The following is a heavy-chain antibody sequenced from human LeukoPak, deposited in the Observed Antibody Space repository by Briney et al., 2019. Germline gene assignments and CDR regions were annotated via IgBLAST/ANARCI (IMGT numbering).Heavy chain of an antibody. CDR1: GFSFSSYR. Sequence: GGSLRLSCATSGFSFSSYRMSWVCQAPGKGLEWVASIKQDGSEKYYVDSVKGRFTISRDSAKNSLYLQMNNLRAEDTAVYYCARALDSSSSRYQAFEYWGQGTPVTVSS. CDR2: IKQDGSEK. D-gene: IGHD2-2*01. J-gene: IGHJ4*02. V-gene: IGHV3-7*01. CDR3: ARALDSSSSRYQAFEY.